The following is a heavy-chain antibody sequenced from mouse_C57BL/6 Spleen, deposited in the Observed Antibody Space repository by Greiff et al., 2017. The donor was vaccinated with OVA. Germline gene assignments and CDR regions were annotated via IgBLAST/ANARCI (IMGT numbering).Heavy chain of an antibody. J-gene: IGHJ3*01. V-gene: IGHV1-82*01. CDR2: IYPGDGDT. D-gene: IGHD3-1*01. Sequence: QVQLQQSGPELVKPGASVKISCKASGYAFRSSWMNWVKQRPGKGLEWIGRIYPGDGDTNYNGKFKGKATLTADKSSSTAYMQLSSLTSEDSAVYFCARPAFAYWGQGTLVTVSA. CDR3: ARPAFAY. CDR1: GYAFRSSW.